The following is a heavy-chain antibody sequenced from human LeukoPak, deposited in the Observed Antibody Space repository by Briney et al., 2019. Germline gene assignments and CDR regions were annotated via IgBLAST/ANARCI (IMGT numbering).Heavy chain of an antibody. CDR1: GFTFSMYW. V-gene: IGHV3-7*01. CDR2: MKQDGSEE. Sequence: PGGSLRLSCAASGFTFSMYWMSWVRQAPGKGLEWVASMKQDGSEEYYVDSVKGRSTISRDNAKNSVYLQMNSLRAEDTAVYYCASLRWFFDHWGQGTLVTVSS. CDR3: ASLRWFFDH. J-gene: IGHJ4*02. D-gene: IGHD4-23*01.